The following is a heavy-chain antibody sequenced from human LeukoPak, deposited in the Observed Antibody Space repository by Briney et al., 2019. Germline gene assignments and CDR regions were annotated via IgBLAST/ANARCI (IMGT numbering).Heavy chain of an antibody. CDR1: GYTFTGFY. D-gene: IGHD3-10*01. V-gene: IGHV1-2*02. J-gene: IGHJ5*02. CDR2: VSPNSGGT. Sequence: ASVKVSCKASGYTFTGFYVHWVRQAPGQGLEWMGWVSPNSGGTKYALKFQGRVTMTRDTSIRTAYMELRSLRSDDTAVYYCARDRGDYYGSGSVFDPWGQGTLVTASS. CDR3: ARDRGDYYGSGSVFDP.